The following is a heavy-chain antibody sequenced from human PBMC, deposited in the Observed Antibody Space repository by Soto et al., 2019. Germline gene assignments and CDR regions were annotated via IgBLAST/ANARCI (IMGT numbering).Heavy chain of an antibody. V-gene: IGHV4-31*03. J-gene: IGHJ5*02. Sequence: SETLSLTCTVSGGSISSGDYYWSWIRQHPGKGLEWIGYIYYSGSTYYNPSLKSRVTISVDTSKNQFSLKLSSVTAADAAVYYCARWWSGSRQGFDPWGQGTLVTVSS. CDR3: ARWWSGSRQGFDP. CDR1: GGSISSGDYY. D-gene: IGHD3-3*01. CDR2: IYYSGST.